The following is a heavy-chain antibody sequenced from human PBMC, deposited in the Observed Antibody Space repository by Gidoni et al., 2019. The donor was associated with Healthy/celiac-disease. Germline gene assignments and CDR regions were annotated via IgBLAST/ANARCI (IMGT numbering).Heavy chain of an antibody. CDR2: IYYSGST. CDR3: ARQVTSSYYYYGMDV. J-gene: IGHJ6*02. Sequence: QLQLQESGPGLVKPSETLSLTCTVSGGSISSSSYYWGWIRQPPGKGLEWIGSIYYSGSTYYNPSLKSRVTISVDTSKNQFSLKLSSVTAADTAVYYCARQVTSSYYYYGMDVWGQGTTVTVSS. V-gene: IGHV4-39*01. CDR1: GGSISSSSYY.